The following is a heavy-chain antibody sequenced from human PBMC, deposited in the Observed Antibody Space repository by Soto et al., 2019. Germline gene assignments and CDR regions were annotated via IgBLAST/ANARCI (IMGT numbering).Heavy chain of an antibody. D-gene: IGHD3-3*01. J-gene: IGHJ3*02. V-gene: IGHV3-23*01. CDR2: ISGSGGST. Sequence: GGSLRLSCAASGFTFSSYAMSWVRQAPGKGLEWVSAISGSGGSTYYADSVKGRFTISRDNSKNTLYLQMNSLRAEDTAVYYCAKDGRITIFGVVINHAFDIWGQGTMVTVSS. CDR1: GFTFSSYA. CDR3: AKDGRITIFGVVINHAFDI.